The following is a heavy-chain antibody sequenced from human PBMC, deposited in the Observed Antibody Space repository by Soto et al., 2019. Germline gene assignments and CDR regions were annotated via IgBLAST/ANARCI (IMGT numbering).Heavy chain of an antibody. CDR3: ARDMVRGVIGYYFDY. CDR2: IIPIFGTA. D-gene: IGHD3-10*01. J-gene: IGHJ4*02. Sequence: SVKVSCKASGGTFSSYAISWVRQAPGQGLEWMGGIIPIFGTANYAQKFQGRVTITADESTSTAYMELSSLRSEDTAVYYCARDMVRGVIGYYFDYWGQGTLVTVSS. CDR1: GGTFSSYA. V-gene: IGHV1-69*13.